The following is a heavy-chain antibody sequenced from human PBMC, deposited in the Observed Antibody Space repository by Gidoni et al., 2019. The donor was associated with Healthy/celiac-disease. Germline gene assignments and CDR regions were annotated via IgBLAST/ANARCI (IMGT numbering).Heavy chain of an antibody. CDR1: GFTLDDYG. J-gene: IGHJ5*02. CDR3: ARASSSWYGGWFDP. Sequence: EVQLVESGGGVVRPGGSLRLSCAASGFTLDDYGMSWVRQAPGKGLEWVSGINWNGVSTGYADSVKGRFTISRDNAKNSLYLQMNSLRAEDTALYYCARASSSWYGGWFDPWGQGTLVTVSS. D-gene: IGHD6-13*01. CDR2: INWNGVST. V-gene: IGHV3-20*04.